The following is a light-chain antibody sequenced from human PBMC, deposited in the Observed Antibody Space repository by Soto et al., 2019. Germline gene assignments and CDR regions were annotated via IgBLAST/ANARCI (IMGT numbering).Light chain of an antibody. Sequence: QSGMTQPPSVSGSPGQSITISCTGTSSDVGGYNYVSWYQQHPGKAPKLMIYEVSNRPSGVSNRFSGSKSGNTASLTISGLQAEDEADYYCSSYTSSSYYVFGTGTKVTVL. CDR3: SSYTSSSYYV. CDR1: SSDVGGYNY. V-gene: IGLV2-14*01. J-gene: IGLJ1*01. CDR2: EVS.